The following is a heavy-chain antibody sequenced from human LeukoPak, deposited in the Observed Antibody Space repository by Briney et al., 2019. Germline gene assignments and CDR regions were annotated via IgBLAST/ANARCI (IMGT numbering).Heavy chain of an antibody. CDR1: GGSISSYY. J-gene: IGHJ1*01. V-gene: IGHV4-59*01. CDR3: VRDHYYDSSGYTFRH. Sequence: SETLSLTCTVSGGSISSYYWSWIRQPPGKGLEWLGYIYYSGSTNYNPSLKSRVTISVDTSKNQFSLKLSSVTAADTAVYYCVRDHYYDSSGYTFRHWGQGTLVSVSS. CDR2: IYYSGST. D-gene: IGHD3-22*01.